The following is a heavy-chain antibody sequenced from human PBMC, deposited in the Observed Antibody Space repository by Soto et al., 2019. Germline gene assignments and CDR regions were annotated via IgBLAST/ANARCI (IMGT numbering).Heavy chain of an antibody. D-gene: IGHD3-16*01. J-gene: IGHJ4*02. CDR2: VYWDDDK. Sequence: QITLNESGPALVKPTQTLTLTCTFSGFSLNTRDVGVGWIRQPPGKALEWLGVVYWDDDKTYSPSLKSRLTITTDTPKNQVVLRMTKLDPVDTATHYCAHCRGGVASFWGQGTLVTVSS. V-gene: IGHV2-5*02. CDR3: AHCRGGVASF. CDR1: GFSLNTRDVG.